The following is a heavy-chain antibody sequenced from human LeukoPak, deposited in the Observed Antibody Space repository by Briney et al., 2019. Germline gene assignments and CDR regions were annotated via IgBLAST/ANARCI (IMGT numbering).Heavy chain of an antibody. CDR2: IYHSGST. CDR1: GYSISRGDY. Sequence: PSETLSLTCTVSGYSISRGDYWGWIRQPAGKELEWIGSIYHSGSTYYNPSLESRISISVDTSKNQFSLKLNSVTAADTAVCFCARDGGGRVAVAGLWYNWGQGTLVTVSS. CDR3: ARDGGGRVAVAGLWYN. J-gene: IGHJ4*02. D-gene: IGHD6-19*01. V-gene: IGHV4-38-2*02.